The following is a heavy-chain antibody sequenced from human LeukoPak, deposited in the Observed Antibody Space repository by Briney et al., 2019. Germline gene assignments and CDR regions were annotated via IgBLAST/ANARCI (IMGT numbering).Heavy chain of an antibody. Sequence: VASVKVSCKASGGTFSSYAISWVRQAPGQGLEWMGGIIPIFGTANYAQKFQGRVTITADESTSTAYMELSSLRSEDTAVYYCQMPAADKSEDYWGQGTLVTVSS. CDR3: QMPAADKSEDY. V-gene: IGHV1-69*13. J-gene: IGHJ4*02. CDR1: GGTFSSYA. CDR2: IIPIFGTA. D-gene: IGHD2-2*01.